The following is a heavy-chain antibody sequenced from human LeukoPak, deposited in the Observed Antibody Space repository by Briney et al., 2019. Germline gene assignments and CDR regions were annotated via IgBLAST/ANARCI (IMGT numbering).Heavy chain of an antibody. D-gene: IGHD6-13*01. CDR1: NYSMISGYY. J-gene: IGHJ6*03. V-gene: IGHV4-38-2*01. Sequence: SETLSLTCAVSNYSMISGYYWGWIRQPPGKGLEWIGCIYHSGRTVYNPSLKSRVTISVDTSKNQFSLKLSSVTAADTAVYYCARQGSSSSPYYYSYMDVWGKGTTVTVSS. CDR3: ARQGSSSSPYYYSYMDV. CDR2: IYHSGRT.